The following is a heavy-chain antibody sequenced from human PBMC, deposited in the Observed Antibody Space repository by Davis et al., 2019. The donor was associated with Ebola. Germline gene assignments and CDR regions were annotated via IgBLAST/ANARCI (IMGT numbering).Heavy chain of an antibody. J-gene: IGHJ6*02. V-gene: IGHV4-34*01. CDR2: INHSGST. Sequence: SETLSLTCAVYGGSFSGYYWSWIRQPPGKGLEWIGEINHSGSTNYNPSLKSRVTISVDTSKNQFSLKLSSVTAADTAVYYCARGVHQRLSGSLSFYYSLDVWGQGTTVTVSS. CDR3: ARGVHQRLSGSLSFYYSLDV. D-gene: IGHD6-25*01. CDR1: GGSFSGYY.